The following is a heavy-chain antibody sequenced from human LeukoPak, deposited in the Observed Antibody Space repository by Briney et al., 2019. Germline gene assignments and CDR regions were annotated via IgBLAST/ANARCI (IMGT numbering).Heavy chain of an antibody. J-gene: IGHJ6*04. Sequence: QSGGSLRLSCAASGFTFDDYAMHWVRQAPGKGLEWVSGISWNSGSIGYADSVKGRFTISRDNAKNSLYLQMNSLRAEDTALYYCAKDNSDDILTGLLGVWGEGTTVTISS. CDR1: GFTFDDYA. CDR2: ISWNSGSI. D-gene: IGHD3-9*01. CDR3: AKDNSDDILTGLLGV. V-gene: IGHV3-9*01.